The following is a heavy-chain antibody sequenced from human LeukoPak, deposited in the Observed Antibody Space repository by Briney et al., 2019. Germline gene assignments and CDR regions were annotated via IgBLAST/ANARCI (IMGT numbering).Heavy chain of an antibody. Sequence: GESLKISCKGSGYSFTSYWISWVRQMPGKGLEWTGIIYPGDSDTRYSPSFQGQVTISADKSISTAYLQWSSLKASDTAMYYCARSENSYGYFSLLSWGQGTLVTVSS. CDR3: ARSENSYGYFSLLS. CDR2: IYPGDSDT. D-gene: IGHD5-18*01. CDR1: GYSFTSYW. V-gene: IGHV5-51*01. J-gene: IGHJ4*02.